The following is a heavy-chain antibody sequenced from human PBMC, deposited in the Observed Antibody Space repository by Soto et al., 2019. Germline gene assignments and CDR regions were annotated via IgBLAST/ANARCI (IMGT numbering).Heavy chain of an antibody. D-gene: IGHD3-22*01. J-gene: IGHJ6*02. Sequence: SETLSLTCTVSGGSISSSSYYWGWIRQPPGKGLEWIGSIYYSGSTYYNPSLKSRVTISVDTSKNQFSLKLSSVTAADTAVYYCARHYYYDSSGDYYGMEVWGQGTTVTVSS. CDR2: IYYSGST. V-gene: IGHV4-39*01. CDR1: GGSISSSSYY. CDR3: ARHYYYDSSGDYYGMEV.